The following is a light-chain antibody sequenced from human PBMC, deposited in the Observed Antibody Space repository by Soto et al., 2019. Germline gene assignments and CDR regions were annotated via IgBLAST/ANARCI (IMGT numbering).Light chain of an antibody. CDR1: SSDVGCYNY. Sequence: SVVTQPPSASGSPGKSVTISRTGTSSDVGCYNYVSWYQQHPGKAPKLMIYEVSKRPSGVPDRFSGSKSGNTASLTVSGLPAEDEADYYCSSYAGSNNLGVFGTGTKVTVL. CDR2: EVS. J-gene: IGLJ1*01. CDR3: SSYAGSNNLGV. V-gene: IGLV2-8*01.